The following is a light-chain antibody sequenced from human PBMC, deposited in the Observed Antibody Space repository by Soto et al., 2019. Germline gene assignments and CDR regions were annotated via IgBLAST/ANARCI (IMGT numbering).Light chain of an antibody. CDR1: QDVGYNY. Sequence: EIVLAQSPGTLSLSPGERATLSCRASQDVGYNYLAWYQQKPGQAPRLLMYGASNRATGIPDRFSGSGSGTEFTLTISRLEPEDFAVYYCHQYGASPRTFGQGTKVEVK. CDR3: HQYGASPRT. V-gene: IGKV3-20*01. J-gene: IGKJ1*01. CDR2: GAS.